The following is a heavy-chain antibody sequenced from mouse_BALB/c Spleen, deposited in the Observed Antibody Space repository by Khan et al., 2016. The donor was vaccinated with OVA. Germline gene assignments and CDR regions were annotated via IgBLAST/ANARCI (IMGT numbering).Heavy chain of an antibody. CDR2: ISSGSTYT. CDR3: TRDGNYARWYFDV. V-gene: IGHV5-6-4*01. CDR1: GFSFSSDT. J-gene: IGHJ1*01. Sequence: EVELVESGGGLVKPGGSLKLSCAASGFSFSSDTMSWVRQTPEKRLEWVATISSGSTYTYYPDSVQGRFTISRDNAKNNLSLQMSSLKSEDTAMYYCTRDGNYARWYFDVWGAGTTVTVSS. D-gene: IGHD2-1*01.